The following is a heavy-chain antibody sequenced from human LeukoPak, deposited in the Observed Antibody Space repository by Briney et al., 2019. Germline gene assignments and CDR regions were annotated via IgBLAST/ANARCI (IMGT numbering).Heavy chain of an antibody. CDR1: GGTFSSYA. J-gene: IGHJ4*02. V-gene: IGHV1-18*01. CDR3: ARLGYCSSNSCYGVDY. CDR2: ISAYNDNT. D-gene: IGHD2-2*01. Sequence: ASVKVSCKASGGTFSSYAISWVRQAPGQGPEWMGWISAYNDNTSYAQMFQDRVTMSTDTSTSTAYMELRSLRFDDTAVYYCARLGYCSSNSCYGVDYWGQGTLVTVSS.